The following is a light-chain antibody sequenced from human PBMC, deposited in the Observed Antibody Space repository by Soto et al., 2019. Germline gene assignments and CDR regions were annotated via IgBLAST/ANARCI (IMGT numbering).Light chain of an antibody. CDR1: KLGDKY. CDR2: QDS. V-gene: IGLV3-1*01. CDR3: QAWDSSTPVV. J-gene: IGLJ2*01. Sequence: SYELTQPPSVSVSPGQTASITCSGDKLGDKYACWYQQKPGQSPVLVIYQDSKRPSGIPERFSGSKSGNTGTLTISGTQAMDEADYYCQAWDSSTPVVFGGGTKLTVL.